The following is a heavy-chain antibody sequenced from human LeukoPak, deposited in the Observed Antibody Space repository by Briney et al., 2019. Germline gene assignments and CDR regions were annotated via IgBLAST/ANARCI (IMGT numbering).Heavy chain of an antibody. V-gene: IGHV7-4-1*02. CDR1: GYTFTNYA. Sequence: ASVKVSCKASGYTFTNYAMNWVRQAPGQGLEWMGWIHPSTGNPAYAQGFTGRFVFSLDTSVSTAYLQISSLKAEDTAVYYCARARRSGYYIFDYWGQGTLVTVSS. CDR3: ARARRSGYYIFDY. D-gene: IGHD3-22*01. CDR2: IHPSTGNP. J-gene: IGHJ4*02.